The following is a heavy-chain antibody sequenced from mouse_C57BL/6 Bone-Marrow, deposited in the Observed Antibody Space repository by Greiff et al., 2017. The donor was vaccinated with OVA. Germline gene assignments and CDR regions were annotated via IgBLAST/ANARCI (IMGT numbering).Heavy chain of an antibody. CDR1: GFNIKDDY. J-gene: IGHJ3*01. Sequence: VQLQQSGAELVRPGASVKLSCTASGFNIKDDYMHWVKQRPEQGLEWIGWIDPENGDTEYASKFQGKATITADTSSNTAYLQLSSLTSEDTAVYYCTTLITTVAYRGQGTLVTVSA. CDR3: TTLITTVAY. V-gene: IGHV14-4*01. D-gene: IGHD1-1*01. CDR2: IDPENGDT.